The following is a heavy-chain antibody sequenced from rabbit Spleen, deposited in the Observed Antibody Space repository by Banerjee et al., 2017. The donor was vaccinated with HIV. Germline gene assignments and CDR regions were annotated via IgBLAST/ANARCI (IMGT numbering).Heavy chain of an antibody. Sequence: QSLQESGGDLVKPGASLTLSCTASGFDFSSYWMSWVRQAPGKGLEWIGYIDLVFGSTYYANWVNGRFTISKTSSTTVTLQMASLTAADTATYFCARKRWDSNRRVDLWGPGTLVTVS. D-gene: IGHD4-1*01. CDR2: IDLVFGST. CDR3: ARKRWDSNRRVDL. CDR1: GFDFSSYW. V-gene: IGHV1S40*01. J-gene: IGHJ4*01.